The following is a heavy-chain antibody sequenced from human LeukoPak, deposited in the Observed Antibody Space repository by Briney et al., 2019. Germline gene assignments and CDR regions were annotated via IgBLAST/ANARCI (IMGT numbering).Heavy chain of an antibody. CDR3: ARGGLATYYYDSSGYDAFDI. V-gene: IGHV4-30-2*01. D-gene: IGHD3-22*01. CDR2: IYHSGST. Sequence: PSETLPLTCAVSGGSISSGGYSWSWVRQPPGKGLEWIGEIYHSGSTNYNPSLKSRVTISVDKSKNQFSLKLSSVTAADTAVYYCARGGLATYYYDSSGYDAFDIWGQGTMVTVSS. J-gene: IGHJ3*02. CDR1: GGSISSGGYS.